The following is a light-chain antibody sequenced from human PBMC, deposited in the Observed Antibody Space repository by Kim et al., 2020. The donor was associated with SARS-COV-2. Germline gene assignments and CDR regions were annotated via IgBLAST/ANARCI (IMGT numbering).Light chain of an antibody. Sequence: ASVGDTGTFTCRASQDIGTWVSWYQQKPGTAPKLLIYRASTLENGVPSRFSGSGSGTEFRLTISGLQPEDFAAFFCQQGQNLPPTFGGGTKVDIK. J-gene: IGKJ4*01. CDR1: QDIGTW. V-gene: IGKV1D-12*01. CDR2: RAS. CDR3: QQGQNLPPT.